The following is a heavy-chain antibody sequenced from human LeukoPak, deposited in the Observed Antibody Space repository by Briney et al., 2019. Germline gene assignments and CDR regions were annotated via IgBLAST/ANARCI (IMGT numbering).Heavy chain of an antibody. CDR3: AKRDDSGGNLVDL. CDR1: GGSIRSGSHY. Sequence: SETLSLTCTVSGGSIRSGSHYWVWIRQPPGKGLEWIGSIYYSGSTYYNSSLENRVTISIDTSKNHFSQRLRYLSAADSSVYYCAKRDDSGGNLVDLWGQGTLVTVSS. D-gene: IGHD3-22*01. CDR2: IYYSGST. V-gene: IGHV4-39*02. J-gene: IGHJ4*02.